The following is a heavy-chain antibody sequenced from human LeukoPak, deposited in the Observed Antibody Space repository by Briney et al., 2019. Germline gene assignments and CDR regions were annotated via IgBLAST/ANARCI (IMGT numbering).Heavy chain of an antibody. Sequence: GGSLRLSCAASGFTFSGSTMHWVRQASGKGLKWVGRIRSKSNNYATAYATSVKGRFTLSRDDSKNTAYLQMNSLKTEDTAVYYCIRGAASGSYYGFDVWGQGATVTVSS. J-gene: IGHJ6*02. CDR3: IRGAASGSYYGFDV. D-gene: IGHD1-26*01. CDR2: IRSKSNNYAT. V-gene: IGHV3-73*01. CDR1: GFTFSGST.